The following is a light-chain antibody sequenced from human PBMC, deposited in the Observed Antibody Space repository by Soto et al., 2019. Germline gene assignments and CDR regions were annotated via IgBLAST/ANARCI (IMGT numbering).Light chain of an antibody. CDR3: CAYAGRSILV. V-gene: IGLV2-23*01. Sequence: QSALTQPASVSGSPGQSVTISCIGTSTDVGTYDLVSWYQHHPGKAPKLVIYEARKRPSGVSDRFSGSRSGNTASLTISGLQAEDEADYYCCAYAGRSILVLGGGTKVTVL. CDR1: STDVGTYDL. CDR2: EAR. J-gene: IGLJ3*02.